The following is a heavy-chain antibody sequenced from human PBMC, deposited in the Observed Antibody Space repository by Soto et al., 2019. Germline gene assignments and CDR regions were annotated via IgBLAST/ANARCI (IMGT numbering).Heavy chain of an antibody. CDR3: ARDPLAVTGSFVDY. D-gene: IGHD6-19*01. CDR2: ISYDGREK. Sequence: QVQLVESGGGVVQPGRSLRLSCAASGFSFSSYAMHWVRQAPGKGLEWLAVISYDGREKYYADSAKGRFTISRESSKNTAYLQMNSLRAEDTAVYYCARDPLAVTGSFVDYWGQGTLVTVSS. CDR1: GFSFSSYA. J-gene: IGHJ4*02. V-gene: IGHV3-30*04.